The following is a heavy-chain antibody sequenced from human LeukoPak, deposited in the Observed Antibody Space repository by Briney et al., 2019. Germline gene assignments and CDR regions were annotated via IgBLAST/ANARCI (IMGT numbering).Heavy chain of an antibody. V-gene: IGHV4-39*01. CDR3: ARPLSGSSSWHGDAFDI. J-gene: IGHJ3*02. Sequence: PSEALSLTCTVSGGSISSSTYYWGWIRQPPGKGLEWIGSIYYSGSTYYNASLKSRVTISADTSKNQFSLKLSSVTAADTAVYYCARPLSGSSSWHGDAFDIWGQGTMVTVSS. CDR2: IYYSGST. D-gene: IGHD6-13*01. CDR1: GGSISSSTYY.